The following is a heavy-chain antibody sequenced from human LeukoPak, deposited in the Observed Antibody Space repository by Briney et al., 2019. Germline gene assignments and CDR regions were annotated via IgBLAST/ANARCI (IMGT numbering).Heavy chain of an antibody. D-gene: IGHD5-12*01. CDR1: GGSISSGDYY. Sequence: SETLSLTCTVSGGSISSGDYYWSWIRQPPGKGLEWIGYFYYSGSTYYNPSLKSRVTISVDTSKNQFSLKLSSVTAADTAVYYCAREGASLVATGIVGNWFDPWGQGTLVTVSS. V-gene: IGHV4-30-4*01. J-gene: IGHJ5*02. CDR2: FYYSGST. CDR3: AREGASLVATGIVGNWFDP.